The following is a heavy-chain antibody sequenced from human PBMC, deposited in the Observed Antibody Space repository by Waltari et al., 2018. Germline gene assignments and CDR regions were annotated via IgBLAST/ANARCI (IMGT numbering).Heavy chain of an antibody. J-gene: IGHJ3*02. D-gene: IGHD1-26*01. CDR2: IVVGSGNT. CDR3: AADGRYGWELGDAFDI. V-gene: IGHV1-58*02. Sequence: QMQLVQSGPEVKKPGTSVKVSCKASGFTFTSSAMQWVRQARGQRLEWIGWIVVGSGNTNYAQKFQERVTITRDMSTSTAYMELSSLRSEDTAVYYCAADGRYGWELGDAFDIWGQGTMVTVSS. CDR1: GFTFTSSA.